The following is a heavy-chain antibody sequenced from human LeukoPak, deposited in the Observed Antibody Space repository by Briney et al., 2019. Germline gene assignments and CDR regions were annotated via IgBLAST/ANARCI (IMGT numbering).Heavy chain of an antibody. D-gene: IGHD5-24*01. CDR1: GFTFSSNG. Sequence: GGSLRLSCAASGFTFSSNGMSWVRQAPGKGLEWVSVISGSGDTTYYADSVKGRFTISRDNSKNTLHLQMNSLRAEDTAVYFCARSRDGYKRFDSWGQGTLVTVSS. J-gene: IGHJ4*02. CDR3: ARSRDGYKRFDS. V-gene: IGHV3-23*01. CDR2: ISGSGDTT.